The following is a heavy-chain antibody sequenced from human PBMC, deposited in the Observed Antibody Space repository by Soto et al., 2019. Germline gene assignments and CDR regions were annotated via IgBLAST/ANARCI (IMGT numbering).Heavy chain of an antibody. Sequence: GGSLRLSCEASGFTFSSYAMHWVRQAPGKGLEWVAVISYDGSNKYYADSVKGRFTISRDNSKNTLYLQMNSLRAEDTAVYYWARDVVDSSTLEWDVWGQGTTVTVSS. D-gene: IGHD2-2*01. V-gene: IGHV3-30-3*01. J-gene: IGHJ6*02. CDR2: ISYDGSNK. CDR1: GFTFSSYA. CDR3: ARDVVDSSTLEWDV.